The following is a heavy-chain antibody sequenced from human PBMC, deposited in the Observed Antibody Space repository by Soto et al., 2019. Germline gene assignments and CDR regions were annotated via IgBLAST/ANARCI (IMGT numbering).Heavy chain of an antibody. CDR3: AKGGYDILTGYSANWFDP. V-gene: IGHV3-21*01. J-gene: IGHJ5*02. D-gene: IGHD3-9*01. CDR2: ICSSSSYI. CDR1: GFTFSTYT. Sequence: GGSLRLSCAASGFTFSTYTMNWVRQAPGKGLEWVSSICSSSSYIYYADSLKGRFTISRDNAKNSLYLQMNSLRAEDTAVYYCAKGGYDILTGYSANWFDPWGQGTLVTVSS.